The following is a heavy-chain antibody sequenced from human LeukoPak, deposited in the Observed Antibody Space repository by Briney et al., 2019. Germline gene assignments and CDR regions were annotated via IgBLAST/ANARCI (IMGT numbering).Heavy chain of an antibody. CDR3: VRDVSRRIGMDV. J-gene: IGHJ6*02. CDR1: GFSFNNYT. V-gene: IGHV3-21*06. D-gene: IGHD2/OR15-2a*01. CDR2: ISPGVSGYT. Sequence: GGSLRLSCLASGFSFNNYTMNWVREAPGKGLEWVSTISPGVSGYTWYAESVKGRFTISRDNPENSLYLQMDSLRADDTAVYYCVRDVSRRIGMDVWGQGTTVTVSS.